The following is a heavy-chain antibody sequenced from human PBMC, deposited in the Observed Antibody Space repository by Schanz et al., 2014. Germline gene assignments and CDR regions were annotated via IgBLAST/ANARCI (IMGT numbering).Heavy chain of an antibody. CDR3: ARFNSGSHSPPYYYYGMDV. V-gene: IGHV1-18*04. Sequence: QVLLVQSGAEVKQPGASVKVSCKASGYTFTAYFIHWVRQAPGQGLEWMGWISAYSGNSKYAQKLQGRVPMTTDTSTNTAYMELRSLTSDDTAVYYCARFNSGSHSPPYYYYGMDVWGQGTTVTVSS. J-gene: IGHJ6*02. D-gene: IGHD1-26*01. CDR2: ISAYSGNS. CDR1: GYTFTAYF.